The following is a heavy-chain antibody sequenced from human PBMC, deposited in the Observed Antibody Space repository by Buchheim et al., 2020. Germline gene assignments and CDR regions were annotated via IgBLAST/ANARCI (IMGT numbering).Heavy chain of an antibody. V-gene: IGHV3-33*01. CDR1: GFTFSSYG. CDR3: ARRAPHYYYYGMDV. Sequence: QVQLVESGGGVVQPGRSLRLSCAASGFTFSSYGMHWVRQAPGKGLEWVAVIWYDGSNKYYADSVKGRFTISRDNSKNTLYLQMNSLRAEDTAVYYCARRAPHYYYYGMDVWGQGT. J-gene: IGHJ6*02. CDR2: IWYDGSNK.